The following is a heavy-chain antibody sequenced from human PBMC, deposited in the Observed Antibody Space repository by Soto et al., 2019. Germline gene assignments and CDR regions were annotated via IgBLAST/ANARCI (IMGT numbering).Heavy chain of an antibody. CDR3: ATRYCTGGGCYLRGVDN. Sequence: QLQLQESGPGLVKPSETLSLACTVSGGSVSSYSYYWAWIRQPPGKGLEWIGSFYYSGSTSYNPSLNSRVTISVDTSKNQISLHLSSVTAADTAVYYCATRYCTGGGCYLRGVDNWGQGTLVAVSS. D-gene: IGHD2-8*02. CDR2: FYYSGST. J-gene: IGHJ4*02. CDR1: GGSVSSYSYY. V-gene: IGHV4-39*01.